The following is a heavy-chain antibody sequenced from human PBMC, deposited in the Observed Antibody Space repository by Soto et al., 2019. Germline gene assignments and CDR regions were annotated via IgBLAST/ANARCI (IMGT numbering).Heavy chain of an antibody. V-gene: IGHV3-30-3*01. Sequence: GGSLRLSCAASGFTFSIYAMHWVRQGPGKGLEWVAVISYDGSNKYYADSVKGRFTISRDNSKNTLYLQMNSLRAEDTAVYYCASLEYSSSPYPFDYWGQGTLVTVSS. J-gene: IGHJ4*02. D-gene: IGHD6-6*01. CDR3: ASLEYSSSPYPFDY. CDR1: GFTFSIYA. CDR2: ISYDGSNK.